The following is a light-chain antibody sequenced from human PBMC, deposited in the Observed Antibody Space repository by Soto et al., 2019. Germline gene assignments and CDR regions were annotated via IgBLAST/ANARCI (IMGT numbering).Light chain of an antibody. J-gene: IGKJ4*01. CDR1: QSVSSDY. V-gene: IGKV3-20*01. Sequence: EIVLTQSPGTLSLSPGERATLSCRASQSVSSDYLGWYQQKPGQPPRLLIYGASYRATGIPDRFSGGGSGTDFTLTISRLEAEDFGVYYCQQYGSTPPVTFGGGTKVEIK. CDR2: GAS. CDR3: QQYGSTPPVT.